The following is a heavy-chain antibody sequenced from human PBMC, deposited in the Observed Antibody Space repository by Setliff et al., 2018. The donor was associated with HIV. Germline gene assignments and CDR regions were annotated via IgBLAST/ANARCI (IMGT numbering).Heavy chain of an antibody. CDR2: IFSSGST. V-gene: IGHV4-4*09. Sequence: SETLSLTCTVSGDSISGYSWNWIRQSPGGGLEWIGFIFSSGSTNYNPSLNSRVTISVDTSKNQFSLKVNSVTAADTAVYYCARSPRIGVAGEFEYWGQGTLVTVSS. D-gene: IGHD6-19*01. CDR1: GDSISGYS. J-gene: IGHJ4*02. CDR3: ARSPRIGVAGEFEY.